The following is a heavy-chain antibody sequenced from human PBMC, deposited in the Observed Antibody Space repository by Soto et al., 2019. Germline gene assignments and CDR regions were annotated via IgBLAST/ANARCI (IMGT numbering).Heavy chain of an antibody. V-gene: IGHV3-64*01. J-gene: IGHJ6*02. CDR1: GFTFSSYA. Sequence: EVQLVESGGGLVQPGGSLRLSCAASGFTFSSYAMHWVRQAPGKGLEYVSAISSNGGSTYYANSVKGRFTISRDNSKNTLYLQMGSLIAEDMAVYYCASSYYDILTGYYSNYYYGMDVWGQGTTVTVSS. CDR2: ISSNGGST. CDR3: ASSYYDILTGYYSNYYYGMDV. D-gene: IGHD3-9*01.